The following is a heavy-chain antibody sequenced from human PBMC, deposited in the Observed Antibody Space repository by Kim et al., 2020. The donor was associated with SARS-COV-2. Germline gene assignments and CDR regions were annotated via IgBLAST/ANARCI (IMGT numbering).Heavy chain of an antibody. CDR3: ARGLNGAARQQRPDY. Sequence: ASVKVSCKASGYTFTSYAMNWVRQAPGQGLEWMGWINTNTGNPTYAQGFTGRFVFSLDTSVSTAYLQISSLKAEDTAVYYCARGLNGAARQQRPDYWGQGTLVTVSS. D-gene: IGHD6-13*01. CDR2: INTNTGNP. CDR1: GYTFTSYA. J-gene: IGHJ4*02. V-gene: IGHV7-4-1*02.